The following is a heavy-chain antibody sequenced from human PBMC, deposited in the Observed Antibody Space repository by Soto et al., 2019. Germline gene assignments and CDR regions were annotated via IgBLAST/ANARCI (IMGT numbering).Heavy chain of an antibody. CDR2: IYYSGST. V-gene: IGHV4-31*03. CDR3: ARDQVVTDDSSGYYDYYYGMDV. D-gene: IGHD3-22*01. Sequence: SETLSLNCTVSGGSISSGGYYWSWIRQHPGKGLEWIGYIYYSGSTYYNPSLKSRVTISVDTSKNQFSLKLSSVTAADTAVYYCARDQVVTDDSSGYYDYYYGMDVWGQGTTVTVSS. J-gene: IGHJ6*02. CDR1: GGSISSGGYY.